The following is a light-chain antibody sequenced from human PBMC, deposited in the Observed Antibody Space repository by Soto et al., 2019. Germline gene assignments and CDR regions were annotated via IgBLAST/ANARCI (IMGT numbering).Light chain of an antibody. CDR3: QQSYTAPRT. CDR1: QNIDIY. CDR2: GAS. J-gene: IGKJ1*01. Sequence: IHMTHSPSSLCASLCEAFTMTFRASQNIDIYLNWYQQKAGTAPKVLISGASNLQSGVPSRFSGSGSGTDFTLTITSLQPEDFATYYCQQSYTAPRTFGQGTKVDNK. V-gene: IGKV1-39*01.